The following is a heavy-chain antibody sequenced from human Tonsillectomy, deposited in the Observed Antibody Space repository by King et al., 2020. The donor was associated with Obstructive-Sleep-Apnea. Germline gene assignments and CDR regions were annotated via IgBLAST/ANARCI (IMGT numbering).Heavy chain of an antibody. CDR1: GFTFSSYA. D-gene: IGHD6-19*01. CDR3: ARDPLHNQQIAVAGIGY. V-gene: IGHV3-30*04. CDR2: ISYDGRNK. Sequence: VQLVESGGGVVQPGRSLRLSCAASGFTFSSYAMHWVRQAPGKGLEWVAVISYDGRNKYYSDSGKGRFTISRDNSKNTLYLQMNSRRAEDTVGYYWARDPLHNQQIAVAGIGYWGQGTLVTVSS. J-gene: IGHJ4*02.